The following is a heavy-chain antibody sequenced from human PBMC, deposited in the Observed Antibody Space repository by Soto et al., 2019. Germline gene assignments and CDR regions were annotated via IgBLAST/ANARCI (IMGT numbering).Heavy chain of an antibody. CDR1: GGSFSGYY. J-gene: IGHJ4*02. V-gene: IGHV4-34*01. D-gene: IGHD6-13*01. CDR3: ARGGEGRIAAAEFGY. CDR2: INHSGST. Sequence: QVQLQQWGAGLLKPSETLSLTCAVYGGSFSGYYWSWIRQPPGKGLEWIGEINHSGSTNYNPSLKSRVTISVDTSKNQFSLKLSSVTAADTAVYYCARGGEGRIAAAEFGYWGQGTLVTVSS.